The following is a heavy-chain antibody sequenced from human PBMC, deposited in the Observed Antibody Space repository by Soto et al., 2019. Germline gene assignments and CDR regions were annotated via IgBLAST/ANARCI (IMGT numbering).Heavy chain of an antibody. CDR3: AKDRNRGCSYDFWSGYCYYYYGMDV. CDR1: GFTFSSYG. D-gene: IGHD3-3*01. CDR2: ISYDGSNK. V-gene: IGHV3-30*18. Sequence: GGSLRLSCAASGFTFSSYGMHWVRQAPGKGLEWVAVISYDGSNKYYADSVKGRFTISRDNSKNTLYLQMNSLRAEDTAVYYCAKDRNRGCSYDFWSGYCYYYYGMDVWGQGTTVTVSS. J-gene: IGHJ6*02.